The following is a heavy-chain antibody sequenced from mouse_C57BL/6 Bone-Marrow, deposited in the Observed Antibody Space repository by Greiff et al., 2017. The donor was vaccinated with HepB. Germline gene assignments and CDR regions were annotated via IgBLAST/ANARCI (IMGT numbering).Heavy chain of an antibody. CDR1: GFTFSSYG. V-gene: IGHV5-6*01. Sequence: DVHLVESGGDLVKPGGSLKLSCAASGFTFSSYGMSWVRQTPDKRLEWVATISSGGSYTYYPDSVKGRFTISRDNAKNTLYLQMSSLKSEDTAMYYCARQNGRAWFAYWGQGTLVTVSA. J-gene: IGHJ3*01. CDR2: ISSGGSYT. CDR3: ARQNGRAWFAY.